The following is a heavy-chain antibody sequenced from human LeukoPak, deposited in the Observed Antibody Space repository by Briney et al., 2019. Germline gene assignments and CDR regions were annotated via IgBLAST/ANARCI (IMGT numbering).Heavy chain of an antibody. D-gene: IGHD3-10*01. J-gene: IGHJ6*03. V-gene: IGHV1-8*01. CDR2: MNPKSGST. Sequence: ASVNVSCKASGYTFTSYEINWVRQATGQGLEWMGWMNPKSGSTGYAQKFQGRVTMTRDTSISTAYMELRSLRSEDTAVYYCARGPYYYGSRSYYEDYYYYYYMDVWAKGTTVTVSS. CDR3: ARGPYYYGSRSYYEDYYYYYYMDV. CDR1: GYTFTSYE.